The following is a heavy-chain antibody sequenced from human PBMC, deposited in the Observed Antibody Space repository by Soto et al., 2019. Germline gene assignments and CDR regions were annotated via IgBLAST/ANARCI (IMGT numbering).Heavy chain of an antibody. CDR3: ARDPPTGTTLEWADS. D-gene: IGHD1-7*01. J-gene: IGHJ4*02. Sequence: EVQLVESGGGLVKPGGSLRLSCAASGFSFSSDSMGWVRQAPGKGLGWVSSISSSGSFKNYADSVKGRFTISRDNAKNSLYLLLSGLKEEDTAVYYCARDPPTGTTLEWADSWGQGTLVTVSS. CDR2: ISSSGSFK. CDR1: GFSFSSDS. V-gene: IGHV3-21*01.